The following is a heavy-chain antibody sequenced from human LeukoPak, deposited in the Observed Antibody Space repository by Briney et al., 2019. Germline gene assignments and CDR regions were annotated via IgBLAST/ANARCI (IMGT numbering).Heavy chain of an antibody. CDR3: ANNLVAGTFDI. D-gene: IGHD6-19*01. CDR2: IWYDGSNK. J-gene: IGHJ3*02. V-gene: IGHV3-33*06. CDR1: GFTFSSYG. Sequence: PGRSLRLSCAASGFTFSSYGMHWVRQAPGKGLEWVAVIWYDGSNKYYADSVKGRFTISRDNSKNTLYLQMNSLRAEDTAVYYCANNLVAGTFDIWGQGTMVTVSS.